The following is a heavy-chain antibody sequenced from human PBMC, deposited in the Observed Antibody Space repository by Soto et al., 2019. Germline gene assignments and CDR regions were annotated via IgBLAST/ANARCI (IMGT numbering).Heavy chain of an antibody. CDR3: ARSISTEYCSSTSCYGYYYYGMDV. J-gene: IGHJ6*02. V-gene: IGHV1-69*13. CDR1: GGTFSSYA. D-gene: IGHD2-2*01. CDR2: IIPIFGTA. Sequence: SVKVSCKASGGTFSSYAISWVRQAPGQGLEWMGGIIPIFGTANYAQKFQGRVTITADESTSTAYMELSSLRSEDTAVYYCARSISTEYCSSTSCYGYYYYGMDVWGQGTTVTVSS.